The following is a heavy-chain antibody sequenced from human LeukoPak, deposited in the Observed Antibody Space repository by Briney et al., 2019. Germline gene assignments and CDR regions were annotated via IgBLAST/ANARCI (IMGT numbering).Heavy chain of an antibody. CDR3: AKGAVVVPAAANNWFDP. J-gene: IGHJ5*02. Sequence: PGGSLRLSCAASGFTFSSYGMHWVRQAPGKGLEWVAVISYDGSNEYYADSVKGRFTISRDNSKNTLYLQMSSLRAEDTAVYYCAKGAVVVPAAANNWFDPWGQGTLVTVSS. CDR1: GFTFSSYG. V-gene: IGHV3-30*18. D-gene: IGHD2-2*01. CDR2: ISYDGSNE.